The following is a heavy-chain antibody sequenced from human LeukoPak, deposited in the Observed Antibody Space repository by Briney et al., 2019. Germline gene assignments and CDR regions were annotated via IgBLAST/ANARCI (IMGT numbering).Heavy chain of an antibody. D-gene: IGHD6-19*01. CDR1: GLTVSSNY. J-gene: IGHJ4*02. CDR2: IYSGGST. V-gene: IGHV3-53*05. Sequence: PGGSLRLSCAASGLTVSSNYMSWVRQAPGKGLEWVSVIYSGGSTYYADSVKGRLTISRDNSKNTLYLQMNSLRAEDTAVYYCARGYSSGWYDYWGQGTLVTVSS. CDR3: ARGYSSGWYDY.